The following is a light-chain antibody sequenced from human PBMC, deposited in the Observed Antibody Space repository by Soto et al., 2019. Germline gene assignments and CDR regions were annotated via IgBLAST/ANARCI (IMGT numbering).Light chain of an antibody. CDR3: QQYNGYSTWT. J-gene: IGKJ1*01. V-gene: IGKV1-5*01. CDR2: DGS. Sequence: DIQLTQSPSTLPASVGDRVTIACRASQSISRWLAWYQQKPGKAPKVLIWDGSILHSGVPSRFSGSGSGTEFTLIISRLQPDDLATYYCQQYNGYSTWTFGQGTKVEIK. CDR1: QSISRW.